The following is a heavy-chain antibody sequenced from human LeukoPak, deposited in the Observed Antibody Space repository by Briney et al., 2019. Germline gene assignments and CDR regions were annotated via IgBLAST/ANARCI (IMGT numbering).Heavy chain of an antibody. CDR2: IQYDGSVI. D-gene: IGHD2-8*01. Sequence: GGSLRLSCAASGFSFSDYGTHRVRQAPGKGLEWVTFIQYDGSVIFYADSVKGRFTISRDNSKNTVYLQMSSLTTEDTAVYFCTQDVPIERVPGVGPGSWGQGTLVTVSS. J-gene: IGHJ5*02. CDR3: TQDVPIERVPGVGPGS. V-gene: IGHV3-30*02. CDR1: GFSFSDYG.